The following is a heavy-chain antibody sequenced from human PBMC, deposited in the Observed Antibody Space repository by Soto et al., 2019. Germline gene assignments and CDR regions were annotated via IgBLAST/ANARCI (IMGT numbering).Heavy chain of an antibody. Sequence: QVQLVQSGAEVKKPGSSVKVSCKASGGTFSSYTISWVRQAPGQGLEWMGRIIPILGIANYAQKFQGRVTITADKSTSKAYMELSNLRSEDTAVYYCATGTFSKGQMRNWYFDLWGRGTLVTVPS. CDR1: GGTFSSYT. V-gene: IGHV1-69*02. J-gene: IGHJ2*01. D-gene: IGHD1-1*01. CDR3: ATGTFSKGQMRNWYFDL. CDR2: IIPILGIA.